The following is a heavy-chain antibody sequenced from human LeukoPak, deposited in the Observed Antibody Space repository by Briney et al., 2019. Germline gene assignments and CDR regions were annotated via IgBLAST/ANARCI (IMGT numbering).Heavy chain of an antibody. CDR1: GFTFSSYA. Sequence: GGSLRLSCAASGFTFSSYAMHWVRQAPGKGLEWVAVISYDGSNKYYADSMKGRFTISRDNSKNTLYLQMNSLRAEDTAVYYCARTPSYYYDSSGYLDYWGQGTLVTVSS. CDR2: ISYDGSNK. V-gene: IGHV3-30-3*01. D-gene: IGHD3-22*01. CDR3: ARTPSYYYDSSGYLDY. J-gene: IGHJ4*02.